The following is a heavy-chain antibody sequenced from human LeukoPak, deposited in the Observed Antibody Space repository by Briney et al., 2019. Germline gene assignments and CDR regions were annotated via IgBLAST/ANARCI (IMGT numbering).Heavy chain of an antibody. D-gene: IGHD3-22*01. CDR2: INPNSGGT. CDR1: GYTFTGYY. J-gene: IGHJ4*02. CDR3: ARSNYYDSSGYVIDY. V-gene: IGHV1-2*06. Sequence: GASVKVSCKASGYTFTGYYIHWVRQAPGQGLEWMGRINPNSGGTNYAQPFEGRVTMTRDTSISIAYMDLSRLRSDDTAVYYCARSNYYDSSGYVIDYWGQGTLVTVSS.